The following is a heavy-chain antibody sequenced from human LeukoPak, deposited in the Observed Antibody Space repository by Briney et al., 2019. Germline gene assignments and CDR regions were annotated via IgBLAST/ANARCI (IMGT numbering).Heavy chain of an antibody. J-gene: IGHJ3*01. D-gene: IGHD2-21*02. V-gene: IGHV3-23*01. CDR1: GFTFSSFA. CDR3: AKVSCGGNCFYAFDV. Sequence: PGGSLRLSCTTSGFTFSSFAMNWVRQAPGGGVEGVAGISHTSVNVFYADSVKGRFTISRDNSKSTLFLQMNSLRAEDTALYYCAKVSCGGNCFYAFDVWGRGTMVAVSS. CDR2: ISHTSVNV.